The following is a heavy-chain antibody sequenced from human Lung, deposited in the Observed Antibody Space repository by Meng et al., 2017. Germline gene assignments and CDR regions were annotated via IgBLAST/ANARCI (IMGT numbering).Heavy chain of an antibody. CDR3: SGHIDY. J-gene: IGHJ4*02. CDR2: IKSKPDGETI. D-gene: IGHD5-12*01. Sequence: VHLVESGGGLVKPGRSLRLSCKGFGSTFSNAYMTWVRQVPVKRLEWVGRIKSKPDGETIDYAAPVKGGFTISRDDSKNTVYLQMNSLKTEDTAVYYCSGHIDYWGQGTLVTVSS. CDR1: GSTFSNAY. V-gene: IGHV3-15*01.